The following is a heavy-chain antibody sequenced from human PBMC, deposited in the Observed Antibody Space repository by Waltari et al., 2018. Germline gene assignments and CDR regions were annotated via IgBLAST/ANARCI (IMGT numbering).Heavy chain of an antibody. D-gene: IGHD2-15*01. CDR1: GFTFSSYA. CDR2: ISVSGCST. J-gene: IGHJ4*02. CDR3: AKDSFGRGGN. Sequence: EVQLLESGGGLVQPGGSLRLSCAASGFTFSSYAMSWVRQAPGKLLDCVSAISVSGCSTSYADSVKGRFTISRDNSKNTLYLQMNSLRAEDTAVYYCAKDSFGRGGNWGQGTLVTVSS. V-gene: IGHV3-23*01.